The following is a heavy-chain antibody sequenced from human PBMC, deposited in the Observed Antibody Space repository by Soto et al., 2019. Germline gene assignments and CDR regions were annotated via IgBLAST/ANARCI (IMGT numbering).Heavy chain of an antibody. V-gene: IGHV1-69*05. CDR3: ARDPGDTAMAPTYYFDY. Sequence: GASVKVSCKTSGGTFGSYAISWVRQAPGQGLEWMGGIIPIFSTPNYAQKLQGRVTMTTDTSTSTAYMELRSLRSDDTAVYYCARDPGDTAMAPTYYFDYWGQGTLVTVSS. J-gene: IGHJ4*02. CDR2: IIPIFSTP. CDR1: GGTFGSYA. D-gene: IGHD5-18*01.